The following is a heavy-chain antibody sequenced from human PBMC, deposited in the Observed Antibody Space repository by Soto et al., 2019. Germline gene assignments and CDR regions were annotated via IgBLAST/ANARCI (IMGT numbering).Heavy chain of an antibody. D-gene: IGHD2-2*01. Sequence: EVQLQESGGGLVQPGGSLRLSCAASGFAFSSFDMSWVRQASGKGLEWVSAISASGRYKPYTDSVRGRFTISRDNLRNTVDLQMNSLRPEDTAVYYCTSHQIAICDYWGRGTLVTVSS. J-gene: IGHJ4*02. CDR3: TSHQIAICDY. CDR1: GFAFSSFD. CDR2: ISASGRYK. V-gene: IGHV3-23*01.